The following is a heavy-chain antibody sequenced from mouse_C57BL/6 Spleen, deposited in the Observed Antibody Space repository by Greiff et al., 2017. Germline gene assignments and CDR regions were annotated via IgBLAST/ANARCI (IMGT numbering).Heavy chain of an antibody. CDR3: ARNYGSSYRYFDV. V-gene: IGHV1-81*01. J-gene: IGHJ1*03. Sequence: QVQLKESGAELARPGASVQLSCKASGYTFTSYGISWVKQRTGQGLEWIGEIYPRSGNTYYNEKFKGKGTLTADKSSSTAYLELRSLTSDDSAVYFCARNYGSSYRYFDVWGTGTTVTVSS. D-gene: IGHD1-1*01. CDR1: GYTFTSYG. CDR2: IYPRSGNT.